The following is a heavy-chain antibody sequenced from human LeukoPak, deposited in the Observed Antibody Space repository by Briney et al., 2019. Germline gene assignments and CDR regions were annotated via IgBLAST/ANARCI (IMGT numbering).Heavy chain of an antibody. D-gene: IGHD3-10*01. Sequence: QPGGSLRLSCEASGFTFGTFWMSWVRQAPGKGLEWVANINQGGETDYVDSVKGRFTIARDDSKNLLYLQMSSLRPEDTAMYFCARDKGGMVPFDHWGQGTLVTVSS. CDR3: ARDKGGMVPFDH. V-gene: IGHV3-7*01. J-gene: IGHJ4*02. CDR1: GFTFGTFW. CDR2: INQGGET.